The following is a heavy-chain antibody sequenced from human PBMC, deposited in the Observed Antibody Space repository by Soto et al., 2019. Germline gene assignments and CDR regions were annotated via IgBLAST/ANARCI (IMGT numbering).Heavy chain of an antibody. V-gene: IGHV3-30-3*01. D-gene: IGHD6-6*01. J-gene: IGHJ4*02. CDR3: ARDPVAARYFLDY. CDR1: GFTFSSYA. CDR2: ISYDGSNK. Sequence: PGGSLRLSCAASGFTFSSYAMHWVRQAPGKGLEWEAVISYDGSNKYYADSVKGRFTISRDNSKNTLYLQMNSLRAEDTAVYYCARDPVAARYFLDYWGQGTLVTVSS.